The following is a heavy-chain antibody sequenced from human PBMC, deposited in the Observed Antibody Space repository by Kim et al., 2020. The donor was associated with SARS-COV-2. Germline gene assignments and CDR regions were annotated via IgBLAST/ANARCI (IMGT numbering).Heavy chain of an antibody. CDR3: ARLATTTTVTTHNWFDP. D-gene: IGHD4-17*01. CDR1: GGSISSSNW. Sequence: SETLSLTCAVSGGSISSSNWWSWVRQPPGKGLEWIGEIYHSGSTNYNPSLKSRVTISVDKSKNQFSLKLSSVTAADTAVYYCARLATTTTVTTHNWFDPWGQGTLVTVSS. J-gene: IGHJ5*02. V-gene: IGHV4-4*02. CDR2: IYHSGST.